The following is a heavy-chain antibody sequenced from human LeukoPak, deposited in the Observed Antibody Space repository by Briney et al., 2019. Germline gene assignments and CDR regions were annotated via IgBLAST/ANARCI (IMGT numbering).Heavy chain of an antibody. CDR2: ISSSSGTI. CDR3: ARGFGVVVAADYFDY. V-gene: IGHV3-48*01. CDR1: GFTFSSYS. D-gene: IGHD2-15*01. J-gene: IGHJ4*02. Sequence: PGGSLRLSCAASGFTFSSYSMNWVRQAPGKGLEWVSYISSSSGTIYYADSVKGRFTISRDNAKNSLYLQVNSLRAEDTAVYYCARGFGVVVAADYFDYWGQGTLVTVSS.